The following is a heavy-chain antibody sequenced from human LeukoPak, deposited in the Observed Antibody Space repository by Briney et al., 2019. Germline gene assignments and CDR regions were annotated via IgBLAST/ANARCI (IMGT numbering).Heavy chain of an antibody. J-gene: IGHJ5*02. CDR1: GFTFSSYE. D-gene: IGHD5-18*01. CDR3: ARDSGYSYGAFDP. V-gene: IGHV3-48*03. Sequence: GGSLRLSCAASGFTFSSYEMNWVRQAPGQGLEWVSYISSSGRTMYYADSVKGRFTISRENAKNSLYLQMNSLRAEDTAVYYCARDSGYSYGAFDPWGQGTLVTVSS. CDR2: ISSSGRTM.